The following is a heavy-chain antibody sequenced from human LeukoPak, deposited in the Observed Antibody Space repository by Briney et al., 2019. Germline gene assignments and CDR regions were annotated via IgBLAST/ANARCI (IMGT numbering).Heavy chain of an antibody. D-gene: IGHD6-19*01. CDR2: ISGSGGST. CDR1: GYS. J-gene: IGHJ4*02. V-gene: IGHV3-23*01. CDR3: AKSRGDHYSSGWQSFDY. Sequence: GGSLRLSCAASGYSMNWVRQAPGKGLEWVSAISGSGGSTYYADSVKGRFTISRDNSKNTLYLQMNSLRAEDTAVYYCAKSRGDHYSSGWQSFDYWGQGTLVTVSS.